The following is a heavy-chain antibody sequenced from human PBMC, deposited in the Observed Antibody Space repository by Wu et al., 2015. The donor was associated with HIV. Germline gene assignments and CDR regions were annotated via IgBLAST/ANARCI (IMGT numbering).Heavy chain of an antibody. CDR1: GYTFTGYY. V-gene: IGHV1-2*02. D-gene: IGHD6-19*01. CDR2: INPNSGGT. CDR3: ARDLTHPRYSSGWFAY. Sequence: QVQLVQSGAEVKKPGASVKVSCKASGYTFTGYYMHWVRQAPGQGLEWMGWINPNSGGTNYAQKFQGRVTMTRDTSISTAYMELSRLRSDDTAVYYCARDLTHPRYSSGWFAYWGQGTLVTVSS. J-gene: IGHJ4*02.